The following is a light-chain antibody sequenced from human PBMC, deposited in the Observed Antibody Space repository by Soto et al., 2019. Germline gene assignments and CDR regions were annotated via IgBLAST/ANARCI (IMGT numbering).Light chain of an antibody. V-gene: IGLV2-14*01. CDR3: SSYTGRGV. CDR1: SSDVCGYNY. Sequence: QSALTQPASVSGSPGQSITISCTGTSSDVCGYNYVSWYQQHPGKAPKLMIYDVSNRASGVSNRFSGSKSGNTASLTISGLQAEDEVAYYCSSYTGRGVLGTGTKVTVL. CDR2: DVS. J-gene: IGLJ1*01.